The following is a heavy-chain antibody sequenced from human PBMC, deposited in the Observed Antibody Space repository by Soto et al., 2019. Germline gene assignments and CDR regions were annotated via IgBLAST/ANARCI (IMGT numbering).Heavy chain of an antibody. J-gene: IGHJ3*02. CDR3: ARGYCSGGSCSDAFDI. CDR1: GGSISSGGYY. D-gene: IGHD2-15*01. V-gene: IGHV4-31*03. CDR2: IYYSGST. Sequence: ASETLSLTCTVSGGSISSGGYYWSWIRQHPGKGLEWIGYIYYSGSTYYNPSLKSRVTISVDTSKNQFSLKLSSVTAADTAVYYCARGYCSGGSCSDAFDIWGQGTMVTVSS.